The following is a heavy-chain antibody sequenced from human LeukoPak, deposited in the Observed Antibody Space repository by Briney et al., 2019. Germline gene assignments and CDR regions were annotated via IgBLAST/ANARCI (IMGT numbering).Heavy chain of an antibody. Sequence: PSETLSLTCTVSGGSISSGDYYWSWIRQPPGKGLEWIGYIYYSGSTYYNPSLKSRVTISVDKSKNQFSLKLRPVTDADTAVYYCARVPRGYSYGXLDYWGQGTLVTVSS. D-gene: IGHD5-18*01. V-gene: IGHV4-30-4*08. CDR3: ARVPRGYSYGXLDY. CDR1: GGSISSGDYY. CDR2: IYYSGST. J-gene: IGHJ4*02.